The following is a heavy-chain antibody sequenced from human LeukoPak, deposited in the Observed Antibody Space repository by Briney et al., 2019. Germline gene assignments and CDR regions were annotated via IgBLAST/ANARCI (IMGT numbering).Heavy chain of an antibody. D-gene: IGHD5-24*01. Sequence: SETLSLTWAVYGXSFSGYYGSWIRQPPGKGLEWIGEINHSGSTNYNPSLKSRVTISVDTSKNQFSLKLSSVTAADTAVYYCASGGDGYNPLDSWGQGTLVTVSS. CDR1: GXSFSGYY. V-gene: IGHV4-34*01. CDR2: INHSGST. CDR3: ASGGDGYNPLDS. J-gene: IGHJ4*02.